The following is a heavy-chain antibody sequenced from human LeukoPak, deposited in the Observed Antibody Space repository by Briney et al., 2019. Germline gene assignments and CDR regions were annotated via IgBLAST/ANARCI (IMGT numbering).Heavy chain of an antibody. V-gene: IGHV4-4*02. D-gene: IGHD6-25*01. Sequence: SGTLSLTCAVSGGSITSANWWSWVRQSPGKGLEWIGEIYHTGNTNYNPSLSSRVSISLDTSKNQFSLRLTSVTAADTAVYFCARDANGSDLHYYHMDVWGKGTTVTVSS. CDR1: GGSITSANW. CDR3: ARDANGSDLHYYHMDV. CDR2: IYHTGNT. J-gene: IGHJ6*03.